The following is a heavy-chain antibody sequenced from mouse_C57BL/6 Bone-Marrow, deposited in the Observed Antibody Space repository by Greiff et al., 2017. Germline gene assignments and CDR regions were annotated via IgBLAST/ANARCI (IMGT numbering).Heavy chain of an antibody. CDR3: ASPLLLRYWWFDD. J-gene: IGHJ3*01. CDR1: GFTFSSYA. D-gene: IGHD1-1*01. Sequence: DVHLVESGGGLVKPGGSLKLSCAASGFTFSSYAMSWVRQTPEQGLEWVATISAGGSYTYYPDNVKGRFTISRDNAKNNLYLQLSYLKSEDTDMYYGASPLLLRYWWFDDWGQGTTVTVSA. V-gene: IGHV5-4*01. CDR2: ISAGGSYT.